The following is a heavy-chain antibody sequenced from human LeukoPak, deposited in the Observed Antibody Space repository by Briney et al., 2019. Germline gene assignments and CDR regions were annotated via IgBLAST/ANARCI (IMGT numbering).Heavy chain of an antibody. CDR3: ATKPRGVPLYAFDI. V-gene: IGHV3-30*03. Sequence: GGSLRLSCAASGFTFSSYGMHWVRQAPGKGLEWVAVISYDGSNKYYADSVKDRFTISRDNSKNTLYLQMNSLRAEDTAVYYCATKPRGVPLYAFDIWGQGTMVTVSS. D-gene: IGHD3-10*01. J-gene: IGHJ3*02. CDR2: ISYDGSNK. CDR1: GFTFSSYG.